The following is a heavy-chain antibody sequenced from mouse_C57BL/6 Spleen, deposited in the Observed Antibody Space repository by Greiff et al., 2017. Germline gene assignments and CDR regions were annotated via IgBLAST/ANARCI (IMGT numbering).Heavy chain of an antibody. J-gene: IGHJ1*03. D-gene: IGHD1-1*01. CDR3: ARYFYYYGSSYWYFDV. Sequence: EVQGVESGPELVKPGASVKISCKASGYSFTGYYMNWVKPSPEESLEWIGEINPSTGGTTYNQKFKAKATLTVDKSSSTAYMQLKSLTSEDSAVYYCARYFYYYGSSYWYFDVWGTGTTVTVSS. CDR1: GYSFTGYY. CDR2: INPSTGGT. V-gene: IGHV1-42*01.